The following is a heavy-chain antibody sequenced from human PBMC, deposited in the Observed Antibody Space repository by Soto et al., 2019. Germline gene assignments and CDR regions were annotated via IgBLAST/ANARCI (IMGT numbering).Heavy chain of an antibody. D-gene: IGHD3-10*01. CDR3: AKDFSMVSFPLYYYYYGMDV. Sequence: GGSLRLSCAASGFTFSSYCMHWVRQAPGKGLEWVAVISYDGSNKYYADSVKGRFTISRDNSKNTLYLQMNSLRAEDTAVYYCAKDFSMVSFPLYYYYYGMDVWGQGTTVTVSS. J-gene: IGHJ6*02. CDR1: GFTFSSYC. V-gene: IGHV3-30*18. CDR2: ISYDGSNK.